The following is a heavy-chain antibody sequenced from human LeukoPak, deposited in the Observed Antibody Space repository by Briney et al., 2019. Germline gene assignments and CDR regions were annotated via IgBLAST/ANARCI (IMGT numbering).Heavy chain of an antibody. Sequence: GRSLRLSCAASGFSFSSYGMHWVRQAPGEGLEWVAVISYDGSNKYYADSVKGRFTISRDNSKNTLYLQMNSLRAEDTAVYYCAKDGIVEAYCSSNSCSYNWFDPWGQGTLVTVSS. V-gene: IGHV3-30*18. D-gene: IGHD2-2*01. CDR3: AKDGIVEAYCSSNSCSYNWFDP. CDR1: GFSFSSYG. CDR2: ISYDGSNK. J-gene: IGHJ5*02.